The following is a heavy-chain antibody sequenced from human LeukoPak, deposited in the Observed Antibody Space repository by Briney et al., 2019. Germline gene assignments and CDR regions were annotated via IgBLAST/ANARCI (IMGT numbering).Heavy chain of an antibody. J-gene: IGHJ4*02. CDR3: ARGGLYGDYYFDY. D-gene: IGHD2-21*02. Sequence: GGSLRLSCVALEFESTYFWMTWVRRAPGKGLEWVANTKHDGSERYYVDSVKGRFTISRDNVKNSLFLQMDSLRAEDTAVYYCARGGLYGDYYFDYWGQGTLVTVTS. V-gene: IGHV3-7*04. CDR1: EFESTYFW. CDR2: TKHDGSER.